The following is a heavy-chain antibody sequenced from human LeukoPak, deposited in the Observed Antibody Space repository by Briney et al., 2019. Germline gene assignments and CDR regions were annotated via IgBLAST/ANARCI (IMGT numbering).Heavy chain of an antibody. CDR2: IWYDGSNK. Sequence: TGRSLRLSCAASGFTFSNFGMHWVRQAPGKGLEWVAVIWYDGSNKYYADSVRGRFTISRDNSKNTLYLQMNSLRAEDTAVYYCARAGGSGTYYRSYGMDVWGKGTTVTVSS. CDR1: GFTFSNFG. CDR3: ARAGGSGTYYRSYGMDV. D-gene: IGHD3-10*01. J-gene: IGHJ6*04. V-gene: IGHV3-33*01.